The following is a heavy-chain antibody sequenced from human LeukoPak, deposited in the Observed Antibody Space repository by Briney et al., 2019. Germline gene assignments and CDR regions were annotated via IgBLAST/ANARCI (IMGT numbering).Heavy chain of an antibody. V-gene: IGHV1-46*01. Sequence: GASVKVSCKASGYTFTSYYMHWVRQAPGQGLEWMGIINPSGGSTSYAQKFQGRVTMTRDTSTSTVYMELSSLRSEDTAVYYCAREEVVVVPAATRYYYCGMDVWGQGTTVTVSS. CDR2: INPSGGST. D-gene: IGHD2-2*01. CDR1: GYTFTSYY. J-gene: IGHJ6*02. CDR3: AREEVVVVPAATRYYYCGMDV.